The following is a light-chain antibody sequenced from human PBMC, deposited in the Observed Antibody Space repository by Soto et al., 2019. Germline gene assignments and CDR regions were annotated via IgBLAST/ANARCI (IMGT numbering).Light chain of an antibody. CDR1: QSISNW. J-gene: IGKJ1*01. V-gene: IGKV1-5*03. Sequence: DIQMTQSPSTLSASVGDRVTITCRASQSISNWLAWYQQKPGRAPNLLIYRASNLESGLPSRFSGSGSGTEFTLTISSLQPDDFATYYCQQYNSYSWTFGHGTKVEIK. CDR3: QQYNSYSWT. CDR2: RAS.